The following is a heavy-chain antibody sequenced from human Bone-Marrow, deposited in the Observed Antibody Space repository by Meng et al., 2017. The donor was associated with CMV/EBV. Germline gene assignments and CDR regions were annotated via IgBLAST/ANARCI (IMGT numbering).Heavy chain of an antibody. Sequence: ETLTLTCTVSGGSISSYYWSWIRQPPGKGLEWIGFIYYSGGSNYNPSLKSRVTISVDTPKNQFSLKLSSVTAADTAVYYCAREYRGRGVRYFDYWGQGTLVTFYS. V-gene: IGHV4-59*01. D-gene: IGHD3-16*01. CDR2: IYYSGGS. CDR3: AREYRGRGVRYFDY. J-gene: IGHJ4*02. CDR1: GGSISSYY.